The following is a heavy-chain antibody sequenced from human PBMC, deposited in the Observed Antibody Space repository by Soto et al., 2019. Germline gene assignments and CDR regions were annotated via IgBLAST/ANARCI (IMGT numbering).Heavy chain of an antibody. V-gene: IGHV3-30-3*01. D-gene: IGHD3-22*01. Sequence: PGGSLRLSCAASGFTFSSYAMHWVRQAPGKGLEWVAFISYDGSIEYYTDSVKGRFTISRDNSKNTLYLQMNSLRAEDTAVYYCARDLVPSNDYSSAFDYWGQGTLVTVSS. J-gene: IGHJ4*02. CDR1: GFTFSSYA. CDR3: ARDLVPSNDYSSAFDY. CDR2: ISYDGSIE.